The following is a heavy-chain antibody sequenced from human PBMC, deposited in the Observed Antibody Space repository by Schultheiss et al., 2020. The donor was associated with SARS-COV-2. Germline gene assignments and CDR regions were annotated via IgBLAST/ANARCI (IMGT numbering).Heavy chain of an antibody. D-gene: IGHD2-21*01. Sequence: GGSLRLSCAASGFTFSSYGMHWVRQARGKGLEWVPFISYDGSNKYYADSVKGRFTISRDNSKNTLYLQMNSLRAEDTAVYYCARGRYCGGDCYSEPFDYCGQGSMVTVSS. V-gene: IGHV3-30*03. CDR1: GFTFSSYG. J-gene: IGHJ4*03. CDR2: ISYDGSNK. CDR3: ARGRYCGGDCYSEPFDY.